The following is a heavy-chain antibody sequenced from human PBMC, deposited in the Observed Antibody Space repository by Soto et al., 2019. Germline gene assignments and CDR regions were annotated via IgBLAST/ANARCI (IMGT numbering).Heavy chain of an antibody. Sequence: EVQLVESGGGLVQPGGSLRLSCAVSGFTFRDHYMDWVRQAPGKGLEWVGRSRNKDHSYSTEYAGSVKGRFTISRDDSENSLFLHMNSLKGEGTAVYFCVRGYPGFDKWGQGALVTVSS. CDR1: GFTFRDHY. J-gene: IGHJ4*02. CDR3: VRGYPGFDK. D-gene: IGHD1-1*01. V-gene: IGHV3-72*01. CDR2: SRNKDHSYST.